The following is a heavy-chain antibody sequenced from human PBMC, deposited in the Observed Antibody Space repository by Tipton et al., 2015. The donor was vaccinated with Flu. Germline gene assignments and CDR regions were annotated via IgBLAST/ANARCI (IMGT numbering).Heavy chain of an antibody. V-gene: IGHV4-38-2*02. J-gene: IGHJ4*02. D-gene: IGHD5-24*01. CDR3: ARGDGYNFDY. CDR2: IYHSGST. Sequence: LRLSCTVSGYSIGSGFYWGWIRQSPGKGLEWIGNIYHSGSTFYNPSLKSRVTISVDTSKNQFSLKLSSVTAADTAVYYCARGDGYNFDYWGQGTLVTVSS. CDR1: GYSIGSGFY.